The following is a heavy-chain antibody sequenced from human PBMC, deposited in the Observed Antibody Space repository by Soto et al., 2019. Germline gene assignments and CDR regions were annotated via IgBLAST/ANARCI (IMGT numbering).Heavy chain of an antibody. V-gene: IGHV2-5*02. Sequence: QITLNESGPTVVRPTETLTLTCRFSGFSLTTSGVGVGWIRQSPGKAPEWLALIYWDDDKRYSASLKSRLTITKDTSKNQVVLTVSDLDPTDTATYYCAHRVLRTVFGLVTTTAIFFDFWGPGIPVAVSS. D-gene: IGHD3-3*01. CDR1: GFSLTTSGVG. CDR3: AHRVLRTVFGLVTTTAIFFDF. J-gene: IGHJ4*02. CDR2: IYWDDDK.